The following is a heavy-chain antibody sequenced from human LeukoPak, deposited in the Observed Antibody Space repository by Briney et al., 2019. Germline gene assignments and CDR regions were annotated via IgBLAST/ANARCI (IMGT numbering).Heavy chain of an antibody. CDR1: GFTFSSYA. CDR2: ISGSGGST. D-gene: IGHD4-23*01. J-gene: IGHJ4*02. Sequence: GGSLRLSCAASGFTFSSYAMSWVRQAPGKGLEWVSAISGSGGSTYYADSVKGRFTISRDNSKNTLYLQMNRLRAEDTAVYYCAKDLTLVTVTDYWGQGTLVTVSS. CDR3: AKDLTLVTVTDY. V-gene: IGHV3-23*01.